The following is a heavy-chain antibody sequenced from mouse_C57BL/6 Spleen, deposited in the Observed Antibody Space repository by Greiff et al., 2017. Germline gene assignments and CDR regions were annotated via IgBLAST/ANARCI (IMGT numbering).Heavy chain of an antibody. CDR3: ARNPHYYGSSYGYWYFDV. CDR1: GYTFTSYW. V-gene: IGHV1-72*01. Sequence: QVQLQQPGAELVKPGASVKLSCKASGYTFTSYWMHWVKQRPGRGLEWIGRIDPNSGGTKYNEKFKSKATLTVDKPSSTAYMQLSSLTSEVSAVYYCARNPHYYGSSYGYWYFDVWGTGTTVTVSS. CDR2: IDPNSGGT. D-gene: IGHD1-1*01. J-gene: IGHJ1*03.